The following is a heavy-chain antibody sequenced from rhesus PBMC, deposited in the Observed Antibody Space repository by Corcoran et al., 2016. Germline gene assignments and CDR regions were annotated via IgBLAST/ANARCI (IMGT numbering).Heavy chain of an antibody. Sequence: QLQLQESGPGLVKPSETLSLTCAVSGYSISDSYRWSWIRQPPGKGLEWIGYIYGSSTTTNYNTSIKSRVTISKDTSKNQFALKLSSVTAADTAVYYCARDLGWGDYYDDYWGQGVLVTVSS. CDR2: IYGSSTTT. CDR1: GYSISDSYR. D-gene: IGHD3-34*01. CDR3: ARDLGWGDYYDDY. V-gene: IGHV4S10*01. J-gene: IGHJ4*01.